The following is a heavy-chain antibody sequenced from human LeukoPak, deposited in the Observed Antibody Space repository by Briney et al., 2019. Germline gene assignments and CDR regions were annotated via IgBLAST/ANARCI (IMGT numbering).Heavy chain of an antibody. J-gene: IGHJ4*02. V-gene: IGHV4-39*02. CDR2: IYYSGST. CDR3: AREGFHCSSTSCSNTAGDY. Sequence: PSETLSLTCTVSGGSISSSSYYWGWIRQPPGKGLEWIGSIYYSGSTYHNPSLKSRVTISVDTSKNQFSLKLNSVTAADTAVYYCAREGFHCSSTSCSNTAGDYWGQGTLVTVSS. D-gene: IGHD2-2*01. CDR1: GGSISSSSYY.